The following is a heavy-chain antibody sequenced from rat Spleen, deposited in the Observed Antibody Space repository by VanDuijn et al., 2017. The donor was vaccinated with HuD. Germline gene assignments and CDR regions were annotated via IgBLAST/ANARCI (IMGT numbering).Heavy chain of an antibody. CDR1: GFTFSDYN. J-gene: IGHJ2*01. V-gene: IGHV5-22*01. CDR3: ARHHYDGGNYFDY. CDR2: ISYEGSST. D-gene: IGHD1-12*02. Sequence: EVQLVESGGGLVQPGRSLRLSCAASGFTFSDYNMAWVRQAPKKGLEWVASISYEGSSTYYGDSVKGRFTISRDNAKSTLYLQMNSLRSEDTATYYCARHHYDGGNYFDYWGQGVMVTVSS.